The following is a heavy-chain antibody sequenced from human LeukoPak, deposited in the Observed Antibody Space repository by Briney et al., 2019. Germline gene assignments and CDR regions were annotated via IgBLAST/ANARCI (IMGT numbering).Heavy chain of an antibody. CDR1: GGSISSYY. Sequence: SETLSLTCTVSGGSISSYYWSWIRQPPGKGLEWIGYIYYSGSTNYNPSLKSRVTISVDTSENQFSLKLSSVTAADTAVYYCARALTIFGVVHLDYWGQGTLVTVSS. CDR3: ARALTIFGVVHLDY. D-gene: IGHD3-3*01. V-gene: IGHV4-59*08. CDR2: IYYSGST. J-gene: IGHJ4*02.